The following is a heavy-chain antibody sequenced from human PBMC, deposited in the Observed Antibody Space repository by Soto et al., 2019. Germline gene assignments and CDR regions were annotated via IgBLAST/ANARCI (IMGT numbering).Heavy chain of an antibody. CDR2: IIPIFGTA. CDR1: GGTFSSYA. V-gene: IGHV1-69*01. J-gene: IGHJ6*02. D-gene: IGHD3-10*01. Sequence: QVQLVQSGAEVKKPGSSVKVSCKASGGTFSSYAISWVRQAPGQGLEWMGGIIPIFGTANYAQKFQGRVTITADESTSTADMELSSLRSEDTAVYYCARVWCGARDRHYYGMDVWGQGTTVTVSS. CDR3: ARVWCGARDRHYYGMDV.